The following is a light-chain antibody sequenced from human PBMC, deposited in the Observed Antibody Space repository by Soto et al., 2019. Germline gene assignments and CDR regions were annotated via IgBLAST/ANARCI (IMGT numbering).Light chain of an antibody. CDR1: SSDIGGYDS. V-gene: IGLV2-8*01. CDR3: SSYTSDWGV. Sequence: QSVLTQSPSASGSPGQSVTISCTGTSSDIGGYDSVSWYQQHPGKAPKVMIYDVSKRPSGVPDRFSGSKSGNTASLTVSALQAEDEADYYCSSYTSDWGVFGTGTQLTVL. J-gene: IGLJ1*01. CDR2: DVS.